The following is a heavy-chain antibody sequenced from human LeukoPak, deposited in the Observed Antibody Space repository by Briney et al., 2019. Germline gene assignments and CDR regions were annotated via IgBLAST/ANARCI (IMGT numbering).Heavy chain of an antibody. J-gene: IGHJ4*01. D-gene: IGHD3-9*01. CDR3: ASKTYVTGNFDY. CDR2: IKQDGSEK. V-gene: IGHV3-7*01. Sequence: GGSLRLSCAASGFTFSSYWMSWVRQAPGKGLEWVANIKQDGSEKYYADSVRGRFTISRDNAKNSGYLQMNSLRAEDTAVYYCASKTYVTGNFDYWGQGSLVTVSS. CDR1: GFTFSSYW.